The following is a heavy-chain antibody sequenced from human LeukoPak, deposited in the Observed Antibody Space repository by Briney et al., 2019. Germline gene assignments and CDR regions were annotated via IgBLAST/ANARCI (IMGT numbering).Heavy chain of an antibody. Sequence: GASVKVSCKASGYPFTGYYMHWVRQAPGQGLEWLGRINPVSGGTTYAQRFQGRVTMTRDTSISTAYMELSRLRFDDTAVYYCARDTQFWGQGTVVTVSS. CDR2: INPVSGGT. D-gene: IGHD4-11*01. CDR3: ARDTQF. V-gene: IGHV1-2*06. CDR1: GYPFTGYY. J-gene: IGHJ4*02.